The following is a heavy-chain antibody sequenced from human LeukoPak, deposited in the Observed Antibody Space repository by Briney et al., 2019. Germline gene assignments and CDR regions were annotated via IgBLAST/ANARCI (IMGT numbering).Heavy chain of an antibody. Sequence: SQTLSLTCTVSGGSISSGGYYWSWIRQHPGKGLEWIGYIYYSGSTYYNPSLKSRVTISVDTSKNQFSLKLSSVTAADTAVYYCARLGLYSGYDLNYYMDVWGKGTTVTVSS. J-gene: IGHJ6*03. D-gene: IGHD5-12*01. CDR2: IYYSGST. CDR3: ARLGLYSGYDLNYYMDV. V-gene: IGHV4-31*03. CDR1: GGSISSGGYY.